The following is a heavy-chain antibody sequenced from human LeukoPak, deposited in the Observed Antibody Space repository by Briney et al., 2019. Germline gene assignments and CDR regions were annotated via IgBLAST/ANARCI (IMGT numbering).Heavy chain of an antibody. D-gene: IGHD3-16*01. CDR1: GFTFSSYV. CDR2: IKHDGTDK. J-gene: IGHJ4*02. V-gene: IGHV3-7*01. CDR3: ARPRPGWSSVMPYFDY. Sequence: PGGSLRLSCAASGFTFSSYVMHWVRQAPGKGLEWVANIKHDGTDKYYVDSVKGRFTISRDNAKNSLFLQLNSLRAEDTAVYYCARPRPGWSSVMPYFDYWGQGTLVTVSS.